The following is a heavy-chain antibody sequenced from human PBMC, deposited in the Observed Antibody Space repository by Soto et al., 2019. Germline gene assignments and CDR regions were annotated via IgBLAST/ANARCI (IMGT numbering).Heavy chain of an antibody. J-gene: IGHJ6*02. V-gene: IGHV3-30-3*01. D-gene: IGHD1-1*01. Sequence: GGSLRLSCAASGFTFSSYAMHWVRQAPGKGLEWVAVISYDGSNKYYADSVKGRFTISRDNSKNTLYLQMNSLRAEDTAVYYCARDREHYYGMDVWGQGTTVTVSS. CDR2: ISYDGSNK. CDR1: GFTFSSYA. CDR3: ARDREHYYGMDV.